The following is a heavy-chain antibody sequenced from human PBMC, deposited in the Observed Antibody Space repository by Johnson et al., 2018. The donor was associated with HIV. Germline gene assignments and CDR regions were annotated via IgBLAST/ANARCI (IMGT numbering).Heavy chain of an antibody. CDR3: TTDPSNWGNAFYI. V-gene: IGHV3-15*01. J-gene: IGHJ3*02. CDR2: IKSKTDGGTT. Sequence: VQLVESGGGLVQPGRSLRLSCAASGFTFDDYAMHWVRQAPGKGLEWVGRIKSKTDGGTTDYAAPVKGRFTISRDDSKNTLYLQMNSLKTEDTAVYYCTTDPSNWGNAFYIWGRGTMVTVSS. D-gene: IGHD7-27*01. CDR1: GFTFDDYA.